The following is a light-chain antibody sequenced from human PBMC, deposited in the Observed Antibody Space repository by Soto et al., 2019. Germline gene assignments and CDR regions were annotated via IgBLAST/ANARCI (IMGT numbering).Light chain of an antibody. CDR2: GAS. Sequence: EIVMTQSPATLSVSPGERTTLSCRATQSVSGNLAWYQQKPGQAPRLLIYGASTRATGTPARFSGSGSGTEFTLTISSLQSEDFAVYYCQQYDNWPPTFGQGTKVEIK. CDR1: QSVSGN. J-gene: IGKJ1*01. V-gene: IGKV3-15*01. CDR3: QQYDNWPPT.